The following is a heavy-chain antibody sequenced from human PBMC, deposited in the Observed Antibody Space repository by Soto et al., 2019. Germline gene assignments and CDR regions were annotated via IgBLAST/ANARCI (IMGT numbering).Heavy chain of an antibody. CDR1: GFDVSNNY. D-gene: IGHD2-21*01. CDR2: LYSGGSI. J-gene: IGHJ4*02. Sequence: GSLRLSCAASGFDVSNNYMSWVRQAPGKGLEWVSVLYSGGSIYYADSVKGRFTISRDNSKNTLYLQMNSLRAEDTAIYYCARGLVVTPPLDHWGQGTLVTVSS. CDR3: ARGLVVTPPLDH. V-gene: IGHV3-66*01.